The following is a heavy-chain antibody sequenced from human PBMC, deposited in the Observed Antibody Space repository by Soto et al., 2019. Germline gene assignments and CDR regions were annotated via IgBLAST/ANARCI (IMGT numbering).Heavy chain of an antibody. Sequence: SVKVSCKASGGTFSSYAISWVQQAPGQGLEWMGGIIPIFGTANYAQKFQGRVTITADESTSTAYMELSSLRSEDTAVYYCARAGGFGTYGMDVWGQGTTVTVSS. J-gene: IGHJ6*02. V-gene: IGHV1-69*13. CDR3: ARAGGFGTYGMDV. CDR2: IIPIFGTA. D-gene: IGHD3-10*01. CDR1: GGTFSSYA.